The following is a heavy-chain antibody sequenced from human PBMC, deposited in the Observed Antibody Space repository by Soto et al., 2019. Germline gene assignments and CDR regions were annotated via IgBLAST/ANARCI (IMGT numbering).Heavy chain of an antibody. CDR2: IYYSGST. Sequence: SETLSLTCTVSGGSISSYYWSWIRQPPGKGLEWIGYIYYSGSTNYNPSLKSRVTISVDTSKNQFSLKLNSMTAADTAVYYCARHNYGSGSAYFDYWGQGTLVTVSS. CDR1: GGSISSYY. V-gene: IGHV4-59*08. J-gene: IGHJ4*02. CDR3: ARHNYGSGSAYFDY. D-gene: IGHD3-10*01.